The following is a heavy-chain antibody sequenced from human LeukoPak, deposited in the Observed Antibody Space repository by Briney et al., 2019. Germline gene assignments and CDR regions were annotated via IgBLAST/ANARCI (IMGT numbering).Heavy chain of an antibody. D-gene: IGHD4-11*01. J-gene: IGHJ6*03. CDR3: ARRTVTTHYYMDV. CDR1: GFTFSDYY. V-gene: IGHV3-11*04. CDR2: ISSSGSTI. Sequence: PGGSLRLSCAASGFTFSDYYMSWIRQAPGKGLEWVSYISSSGSTIYYADSVKGRFTISRDNAKNSLYLQMNSLRAEDTAVYYCARRTVTTHYYMDVWGKGTTVTVSS.